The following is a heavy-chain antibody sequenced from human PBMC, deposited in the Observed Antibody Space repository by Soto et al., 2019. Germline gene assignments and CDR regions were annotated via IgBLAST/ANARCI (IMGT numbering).Heavy chain of an antibody. D-gene: IGHD3-10*01. CDR3: AREVQDLLWFGALLKKVDGMDV. V-gene: IGHV3-33*01. CDR2: IWYDGSNK. Sequence: GGSLRLSCAASGFTFSSYGMHWVRQAPGKGLEWVAVIWYDGSNKYYADSVKGRFTISRDNSKNTLYLQMNSLRAEDTAVYYCAREVQDLLWFGALLKKVDGMDVWGQGTSVTVSS. CDR1: GFTFSSYG. J-gene: IGHJ6*02.